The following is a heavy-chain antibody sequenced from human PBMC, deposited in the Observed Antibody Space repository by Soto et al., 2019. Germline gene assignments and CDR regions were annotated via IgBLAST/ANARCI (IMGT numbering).Heavy chain of an antibody. V-gene: IGHV3-33*01. CDR3: VGGWSSGVHLRCLEL. D-gene: IGHD6-19*01. CDR2: IFWDGFNE. Sequence: QVQLVEAGGGVVQPGTSLRLSCAASGFTFRQYGMHWVRQAPGTGLDWVAVIFWDGFNEYYADSVRGRFTISRDNSGNMVALQMNCLRAEDTAVYYCVGGWSSGVHLRCLELWGQGTAVVVSS. CDR1: GFTFRQYG. J-gene: IGHJ3*01.